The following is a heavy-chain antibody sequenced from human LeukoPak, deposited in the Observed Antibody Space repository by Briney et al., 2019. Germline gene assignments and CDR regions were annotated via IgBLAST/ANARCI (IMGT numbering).Heavy chain of an antibody. D-gene: IGHD7-27*01. CDR2: IWYDGSNK. Sequence: GGSLRLSCAASGFTFSSYGMHWVRQAPGNGLEWVAVIWYDGSNKYYADSVKGRFTISRDNSKNTLYLQMNSLRAEDTAVYYCARVSLTGGAFDIWGQGTMVTVSS. J-gene: IGHJ3*02. CDR3: ARVSLTGGAFDI. V-gene: IGHV3-33*01. CDR1: GFTFSSYG.